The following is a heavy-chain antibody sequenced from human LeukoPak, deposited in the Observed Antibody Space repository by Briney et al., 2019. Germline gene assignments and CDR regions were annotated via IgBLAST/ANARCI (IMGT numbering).Heavy chain of an antibody. D-gene: IGHD4-23*01. CDR1: GFTFSDYE. CDR3: ARRGDGGPPLY. Sequence: PGGSLRLSCAASGFTFSDYEMNWVRQAPGKGLEWLSHISISGTTIHYADSVKGRFTISRDNAKNSVYLQMNSLRAEDTAVYYCARRGDGGPPLYWGQGTLVTVSS. CDR2: ISISGTTI. V-gene: IGHV3-48*03. J-gene: IGHJ4*02.